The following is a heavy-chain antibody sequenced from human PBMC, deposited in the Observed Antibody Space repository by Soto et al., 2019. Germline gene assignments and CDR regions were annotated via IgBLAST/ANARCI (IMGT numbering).Heavy chain of an antibody. J-gene: IGHJ4*02. CDR1: GFTLNSFF. CDR2: ISNDGSST. Sequence: GGSLRLSCAASGFTLNSFFMHWVRHAPGKGLMWVSRISNDGSSTTYADSVKGRFTISRDNARNTLYLQMNSLRADDMAVYFCVRDQESSCYSVFNFWGRGA. CDR3: VRDQESSCYSVFNF. V-gene: IGHV3-74*01. D-gene: IGHD2-15*01.